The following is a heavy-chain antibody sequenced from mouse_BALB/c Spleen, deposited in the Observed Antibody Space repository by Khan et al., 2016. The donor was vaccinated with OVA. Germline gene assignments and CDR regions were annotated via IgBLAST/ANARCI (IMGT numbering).Heavy chain of an antibody. CDR1: GYIFTSYW. D-gene: IGHD3-2*02. V-gene: IGHV1S132*01. CDR2: IYPGTDNT. J-gene: IGHJ2*01. Sequence: VQLQESGAELVRPGTSVKLSCKTSGYIFTSYWIHWVRQRTGQGLEWIARIYPGTDNTYYNEKLKDRATLTADRSSSTAYMQLNSLKSEDSAVYFCAREEALYYFDYWGQGTTLTVSS. CDR3: AREEALYYFDY.